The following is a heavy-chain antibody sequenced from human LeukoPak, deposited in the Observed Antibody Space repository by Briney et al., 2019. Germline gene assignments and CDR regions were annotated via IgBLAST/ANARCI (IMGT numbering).Heavy chain of an antibody. D-gene: IGHD6-19*01. CDR1: GFTFSSYA. J-gene: IGHJ4*02. CDR2: ISGSGSGGST. Sequence: GGSLRLSCAASGFTFSSYAMSWVRQAPGKGLEWVSAISGSGSGGSTYHVDSVKGRFTISRDNSKNTLYLLMNSLRAEDTAVHYCATSGWWGYFDYWGQGTLVTVSS. CDR3: ATSGWWGYFDY. V-gene: IGHV3-23*01.